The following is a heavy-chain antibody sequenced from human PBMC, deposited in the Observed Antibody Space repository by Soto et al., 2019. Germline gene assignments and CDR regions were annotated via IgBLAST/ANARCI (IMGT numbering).Heavy chain of an antibody. D-gene: IGHD3-10*01. CDR2: LYLGGAP. J-gene: IGHJ4*01. CDR1: DASITNFF. Sequence: QVQIQESGPGLVTPSDTLSLTCTVSDASITNFFWNWVRQPAGGPLEWLGRLYLGGAPTYNPSLRSRLFISADTSKNQVSLKLTSVTAADTAVYYCAEASGRGGRACDHWGHGALATVSS. V-gene: IGHV4-4*07. CDR3: AEASGRGGRACDH.